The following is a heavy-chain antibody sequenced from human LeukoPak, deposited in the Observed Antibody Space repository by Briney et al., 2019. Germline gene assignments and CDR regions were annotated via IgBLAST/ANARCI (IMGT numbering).Heavy chain of an antibody. CDR2: ISSTGNTI. CDR3: ARDRIAVAGTL. Sequence: QPGGSLRLSCAASGFTFSSYSVIWARQAPGKGLEWVSSISSTGNTIYYADSVKGRFTISRDNAKNSLYLQMSSLKTEDTAVYYCARDRIAVAGTLWGQGTLVTVSS. V-gene: IGHV3-48*03. D-gene: IGHD6-19*01. CDR1: GFTFSSYS. J-gene: IGHJ4*02.